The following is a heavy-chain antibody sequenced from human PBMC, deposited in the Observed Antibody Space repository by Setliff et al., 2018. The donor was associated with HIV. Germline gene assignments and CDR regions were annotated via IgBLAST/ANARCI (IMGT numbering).Heavy chain of an antibody. J-gene: IGHJ6*02. CDR1: GFTFSSYA. CDR2: ISSDGSNE. D-gene: IGHD3-10*01. Sequence: GGSLRLSCAASGFTFSSYAMQWVRQAPGKGLEWVAVISSDGSNEYYADSVKGRFTTSRDNSKNTLYVQMNSLRAEDTAVYYCARDQLAMVRRNGMDVWGQGTTVTVSS. CDR3: ARDQLAMVRRNGMDV. V-gene: IGHV3-30*04.